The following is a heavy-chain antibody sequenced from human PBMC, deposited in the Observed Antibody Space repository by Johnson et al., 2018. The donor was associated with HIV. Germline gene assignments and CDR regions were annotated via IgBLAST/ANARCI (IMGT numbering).Heavy chain of an antibody. J-gene: IGHJ3*02. V-gene: IGHV3-11*04. CDR2: INWHGGST. Sequence: QVQLVESGGGLVKPGGSLRLSCAVSGFTFSDYYMSWVRQIPGKGLEWVSGINWHGGSTGYADSVKGRFTISRDNAKNSLYLQMNSLRAEDTAVYYCARGRKSSGYIDAFDIWGQGTMVTVSS. CDR3: ARGRKSSGYIDAFDI. D-gene: IGHD3-22*01. CDR1: GFTFSDYY.